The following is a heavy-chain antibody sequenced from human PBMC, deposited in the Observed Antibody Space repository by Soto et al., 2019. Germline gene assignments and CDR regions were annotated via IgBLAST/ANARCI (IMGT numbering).Heavy chain of an antibody. J-gene: IGHJ4*02. CDR3: AKGNVVVVVVFDY. D-gene: IGHD3-22*01. CDR1: GFTFSSYS. Sequence: PGGSLRLSCAASGFTFSSYSMSWVRQAPGKGLEWVSAINGSGGSTYYADSVKGRFTISRDNSKNTLYLQMNSLRAEDTAVYYCAKGNVVVVVVFDYWGQGTLVTVSS. CDR2: INGSGGST. V-gene: IGHV3-23*01.